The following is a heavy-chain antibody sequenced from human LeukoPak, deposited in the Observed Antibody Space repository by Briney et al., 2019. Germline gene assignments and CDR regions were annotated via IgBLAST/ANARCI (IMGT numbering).Heavy chain of an antibody. J-gene: IGHJ3*02. CDR3: SSPYSTGIRDAYDM. D-gene: IGHD2/OR15-2a*01. CDR1: GYSFTNYW. V-gene: IGHV5-51*01. CDR2: IYPGDSDA. Sequence: GESLTISSTASGYSFTNYWIAWVRQMPGAGLEWMGTIYPGDSDARYSPAFQGQFTLSVDRSTTTAYLQWPSLKASDTAMYYCSSPYSTGIRDAYDMWGQGTMVIVSS.